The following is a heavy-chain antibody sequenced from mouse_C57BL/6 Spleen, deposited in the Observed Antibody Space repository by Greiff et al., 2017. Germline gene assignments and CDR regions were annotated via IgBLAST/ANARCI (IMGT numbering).Heavy chain of an antibody. CDR1: GFNIKDYY. V-gene: IGHV14-1*01. D-gene: IGHD1-1*01. CDR3: TTNYYGSGFAY. CDR2: IDPAVGDT. Sequence: VQLQQSGAELVRPGASVKLSCTASGFNIKDYYMHWVKQRPEQGLEWIGRIDPAVGDTESAPSFQGKATMTADTSSNTAYLQLSSLTSEDTAVYYCTTNYYGSGFAYWGQGTLVTVSA. J-gene: IGHJ3*01.